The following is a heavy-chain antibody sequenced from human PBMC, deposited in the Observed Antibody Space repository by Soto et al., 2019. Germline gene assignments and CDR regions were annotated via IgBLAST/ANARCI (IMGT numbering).Heavy chain of an antibody. D-gene: IGHD3-10*01. J-gene: IGHJ4*02. V-gene: IGHV3-21*02. CDR2: IGRVSTYI. Sequence: QLVESGGGLVKPGGSLRLSCVASGFPFSSFSLNWISQAPGKGLEWVSSIGRVSTYIYYADSVRGRFTVSRDNAKNSVYLQMNGLTAEDSGIYYCARVTAGSGSYQIDLWGQGTLVTVSS. CDR1: GFPFSSFS. CDR3: ARVTAGSGSYQIDL.